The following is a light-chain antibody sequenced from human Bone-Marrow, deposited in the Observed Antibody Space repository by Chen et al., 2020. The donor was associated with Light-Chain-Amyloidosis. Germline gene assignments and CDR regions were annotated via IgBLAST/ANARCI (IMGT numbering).Light chain of an antibody. CDR2: TLS. J-gene: IGKJ4*01. CDR1: QSLVDRGDGDTY. CDR3: MQRIQFPLT. V-gene: IGKV2-40*01. Sequence: IVLTQTPRSLPVTPGEPASISCRSSQSLVDRGDGDTYLDWYVQKPGQSPDILIYTLSYRASGIPDRFSGSGSGTQFTLTISRVEAEDVGVYYCMQRIQFPLTFGGGTKVEIK.